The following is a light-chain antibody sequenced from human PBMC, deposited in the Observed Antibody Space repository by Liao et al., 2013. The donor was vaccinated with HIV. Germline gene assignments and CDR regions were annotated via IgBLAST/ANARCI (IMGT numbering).Light chain of an antibody. Sequence: SYELTQPPSVSVSPGQTASITCSGDKLGDKYACWYQQKPGQSPVLVIYQDTKRPSGIPERFSGSNSGNTATLTISWVGAGDEADYYCQVWDSISDHHVVFGGGTKLTVL. CDR2: QDT. J-gene: IGLJ2*01. CDR3: QVWDSISDHHVV. CDR1: KLGDKY. V-gene: IGLV3-1*01.